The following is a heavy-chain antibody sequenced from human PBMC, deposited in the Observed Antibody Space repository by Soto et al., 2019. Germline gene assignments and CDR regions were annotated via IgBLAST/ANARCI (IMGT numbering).Heavy chain of an antibody. D-gene: IGHD4-17*01. Sequence: SETLSLTCPVSGGSISSGDYYWSWIRQPPGKGLEWIGYVYYSGSTYYNPSLKSRVTISVDTSKNQFSLKLSSVTAADTAVYYCARVNGDKLYYYYGMDVWGQGTRVTVS. CDR2: VYYSGST. J-gene: IGHJ6*02. CDR1: GGSISSGDYY. CDR3: ARVNGDKLYYYYGMDV. V-gene: IGHV4-30-4*01.